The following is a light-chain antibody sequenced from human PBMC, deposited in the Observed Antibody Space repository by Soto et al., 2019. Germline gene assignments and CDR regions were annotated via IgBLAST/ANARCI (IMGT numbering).Light chain of an antibody. CDR3: HQYDKWPPSNT. Sequence: EIVMTQSPASLSVSPGERATLSCRASQSVSSNLAWYQQKPGQAPRLLIYGASTRATGIPARFSGSGSGTEFTLTISRLQSEDFAVYYCHQYDKWPPSNTFGQGTKLDIK. CDR2: GAS. V-gene: IGKV3-15*01. CDR1: QSVSSN. J-gene: IGKJ2*01.